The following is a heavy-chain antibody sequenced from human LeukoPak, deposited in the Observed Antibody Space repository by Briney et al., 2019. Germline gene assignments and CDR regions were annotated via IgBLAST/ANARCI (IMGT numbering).Heavy chain of an antibody. CDR2: ITSDGSST. J-gene: IGHJ3*01. Sequence: GGSLRLSCAASGFTFSNYWMHWVRQAPGKGLVWVSRITSDGSSTIYADSVKGRFTIPRDNAKNTVYLQMNSLKVEDTAVYYCARGQSSGWTYDAFDLWGQGTMVTVSS. D-gene: IGHD6-19*01. V-gene: IGHV3-74*01. CDR1: GFTFSNYW. CDR3: ARGQSSGWTYDAFDL.